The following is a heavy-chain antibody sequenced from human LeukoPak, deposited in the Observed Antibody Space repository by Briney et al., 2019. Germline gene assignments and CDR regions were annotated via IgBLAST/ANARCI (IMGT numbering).Heavy chain of an antibody. CDR1: GGSISSGGYY. D-gene: IGHD5-12*01. CDR2: IYYSGST. J-gene: IGHJ4*02. V-gene: IGHV4-30-4*08. Sequence: PSETLSLTCTVSGGSISSGGYYWSWIRQHPGKGLEWIGYIYYSGSTYYNPSLKRRVTISLDTSKNQFSLKLSSVTAADTAVYYCARGDNSGYVYFDCWGQGTLVTVSS. CDR3: ARGDNSGYVYFDC.